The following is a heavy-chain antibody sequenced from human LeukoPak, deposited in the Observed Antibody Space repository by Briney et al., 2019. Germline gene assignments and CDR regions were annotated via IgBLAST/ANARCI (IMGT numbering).Heavy chain of an antibody. J-gene: IGHJ5*02. V-gene: IGHV5-51*01. CDR3: ARHWRTGSSSVESNWFDP. CDR2: IYPGDSDT. D-gene: IGHD6-6*01. Sequence: GESLKISCKGSGYSFTSYWIGWVRQMPGKGLEWMGIIYPGDSDTRYSPSFQGQVTIPADKSISTAYLQWSSLKASDTAMYYCARHWRTGSSSVESNWFDPWGQGTLVTVSS. CDR1: GYSFTSYW.